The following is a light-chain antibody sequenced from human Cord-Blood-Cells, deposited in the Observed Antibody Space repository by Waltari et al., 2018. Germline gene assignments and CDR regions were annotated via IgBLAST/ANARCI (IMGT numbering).Light chain of an antibody. Sequence: QSALTQPASVSGSPGQSITISCTGTSSDVGGYNYVSWYQQPPGKAPKSMIYDVSKRPSGVSNRGSGSKSGNTASLSIAGLQAEDEADYYCSSYTSSSTWVFAGGTKLTVL. CDR2: DVS. V-gene: IGLV2-14*01. J-gene: IGLJ3*02. CDR1: SSDVGGYNY. CDR3: SSYTSSSTWV.